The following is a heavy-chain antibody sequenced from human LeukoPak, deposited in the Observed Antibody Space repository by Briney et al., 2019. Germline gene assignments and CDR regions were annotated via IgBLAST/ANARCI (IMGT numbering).Heavy chain of an antibody. Sequence: FSVPVSCMGSVCTFLRYALSWLRQAPPQGGDWMGRIIHIFGTANYAHKLQDRLTNITDDSTRTDYMELSSLRSEDTAVYYCAGARITIFGVVSLFGYWGQGTLVTVSS. J-gene: IGHJ4*02. CDR3: AGARITIFGVVSLFGY. V-gene: IGHV1-69*05. CDR1: VCTFLRYA. D-gene: IGHD3-3*01. CDR2: IIHIFGTA.